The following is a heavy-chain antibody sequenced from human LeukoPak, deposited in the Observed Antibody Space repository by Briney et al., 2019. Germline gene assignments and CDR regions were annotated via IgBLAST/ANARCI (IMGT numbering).Heavy chain of an antibody. CDR1: GFSLSTSGMC. J-gene: IGHJ4*02. Sequence: SGPTLVNPTQTLTLTCTFSGFSLSTSGMCVSWIRQPPGKALEWLARIDCDDDKYYSTSLKTRLTISKDTSKNQVVLTMTNMDPVDTATYYCARTPHMYYYDSSGSTNYFDYWGQGTLVTVSS. CDR2: IDCDDDK. D-gene: IGHD3-22*01. CDR3: ARTPHMYYYDSSGSTNYFDY. V-gene: IGHV2-70*11.